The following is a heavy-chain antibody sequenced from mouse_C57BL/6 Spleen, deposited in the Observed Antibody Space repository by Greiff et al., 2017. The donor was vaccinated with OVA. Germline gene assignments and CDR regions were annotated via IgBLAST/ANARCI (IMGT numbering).Heavy chain of an antibody. J-gene: IGHJ3*01. V-gene: IGHV1-82*01. CDR3: ARGITTVVAEAY. CDR2: IYPGDGDT. D-gene: IGHD1-1*01. CDR1: GYAFSSSW. Sequence: VQLQQSGPELVKPGASVKISCKASGYAFSSSWMNWVKQRPGKGLEWIGRIYPGDGDTNYNGKFKGKATLTADKSSSTAYMQLSSLTSEDSAVYFCARGITTVVAEAYWGQGTLVTVSA.